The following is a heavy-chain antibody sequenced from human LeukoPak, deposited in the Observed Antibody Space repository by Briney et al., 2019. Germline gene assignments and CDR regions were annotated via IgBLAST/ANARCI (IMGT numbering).Heavy chain of an antibody. V-gene: IGHV3-30*04. CDR2: ISYDGSNK. CDR1: GFTFSSYA. J-gene: IGHJ6*03. Sequence: TGGSLRLSCAASGFTFSSYAMHWVRQAPGKGLEWVAVISYDGSNKYYADSVKGRFTISRDNSKNTLYLQMNSLRAEDTAVYYCARGTSPYYYYMDVWGKGTTVTVSS. CDR3: ARGTSPYYYYMDV. D-gene: IGHD1/OR15-1a*01.